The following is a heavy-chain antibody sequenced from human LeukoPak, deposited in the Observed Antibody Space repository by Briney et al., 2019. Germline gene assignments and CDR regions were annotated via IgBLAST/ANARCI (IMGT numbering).Heavy chain of an antibody. Sequence: GGSLRLSCAASGFTFSSYAMHWVRQAPGKGLEWVAVISYDGSNKYYADSVKGRFTISRDNSKNTLYLQMNSLRAEDTAVYYCARADWELRLGYWGRGTLVTVSS. CDR2: ISYDGSNK. CDR1: GFTFSSYA. J-gene: IGHJ4*02. V-gene: IGHV3-30*01. D-gene: IGHD1-26*01. CDR3: ARADWELRLGY.